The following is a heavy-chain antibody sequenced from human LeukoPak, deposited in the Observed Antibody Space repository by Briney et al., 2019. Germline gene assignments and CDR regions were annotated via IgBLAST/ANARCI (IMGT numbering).Heavy chain of an antibody. CDR1: GFTFRDTY. Sequence: GGSLRLSCAASGFTFRDTYMSWIRQAPGKGLEWVSHISSSTSYTNYADSVKGRFTISRDSAKNSLYLQMNSLRAEDTAVYYCARVRGYGSGSYRSFDYWGQGILVIVSS. V-gene: IGHV3-11*05. CDR3: ARVRGYGSGSYRSFDY. D-gene: IGHD3-10*01. J-gene: IGHJ4*02. CDR2: ISSSTSYT.